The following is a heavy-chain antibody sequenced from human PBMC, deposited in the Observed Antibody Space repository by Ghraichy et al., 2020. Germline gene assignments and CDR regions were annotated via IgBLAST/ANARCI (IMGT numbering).Heavy chain of an antibody. CDR1: GGSFSGYY. D-gene: IGHD3-22*01. V-gene: IGHV4-34*01. J-gene: IGHJ4*02. Sequence: SQTLSLTCAVYGGSFSGYYWSWIRQPPGKGLEWIGEINHSGSTNYNPSLKSRVTISVDTSKNQFSLKLSSVTAADTAVYYCARVATGITMIVVRRSGYFDYWGQGTLVTVSS. CDR2: INHSGST. CDR3: ARVATGITMIVVRRSGYFDY.